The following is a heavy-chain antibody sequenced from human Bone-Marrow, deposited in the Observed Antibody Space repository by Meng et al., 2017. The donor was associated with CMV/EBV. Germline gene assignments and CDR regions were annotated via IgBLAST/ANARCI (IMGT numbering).Heavy chain of an antibody. CDR3: ARARSPTHFDY. CDR2: RGTVGDT. V-gene: IGHV3-13*01. Sequence: GESLKISCTGSGFTFSTYDFHWVRQPTGKGLEWVSSRGTVGDTYSLGSVKGRFIISRKDAKNSAYLQRNGLRDGDTGLYYCARARSPTHFDYWGQGALVTVSS. CDR1: GFTFSTYD. J-gene: IGHJ4*02.